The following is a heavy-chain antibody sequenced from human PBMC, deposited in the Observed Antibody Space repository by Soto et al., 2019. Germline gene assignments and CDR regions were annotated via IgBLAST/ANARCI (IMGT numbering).Heavy chain of an antibody. Sequence: QVQLQESGPGLVKPSETLSLTCTVSGGSISSYYWSWIRQPPGKGLEWIGYIYYSGSTNYNPSLKSRVTISVDTSKNQFSLKLSSVTAADTAVYYCARDRGPWSSGWYRRMGNWFDPWGQGTLVTVSS. CDR1: GGSISSYY. CDR3: ARDRGPWSSGWYRRMGNWFDP. V-gene: IGHV4-59*01. D-gene: IGHD6-19*01. CDR2: IYYSGST. J-gene: IGHJ5*02.